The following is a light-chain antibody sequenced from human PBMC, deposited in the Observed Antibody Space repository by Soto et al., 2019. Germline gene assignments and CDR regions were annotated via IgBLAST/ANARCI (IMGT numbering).Light chain of an antibody. Sequence: LSLPVTLGQPASISCRSTQSLVHSDGNTYLNWFHQRPGQSPRRLLYRVSNRDSGVPDKFSGSGSGTNFSLKISWVEADDVGVYYCMQGTHWPRTFGQGTKVDI. CDR2: RVS. CDR1: QSLVHSDGNTY. J-gene: IGKJ1*01. CDR3: MQGTHWPRT. V-gene: IGKV2-30*02.